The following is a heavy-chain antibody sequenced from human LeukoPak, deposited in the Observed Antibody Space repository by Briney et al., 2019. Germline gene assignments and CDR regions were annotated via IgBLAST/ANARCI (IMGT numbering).Heavy chain of an antibody. V-gene: IGHV1-24*01. J-gene: IGHJ6*03. CDR2: FDPEDGET. CDR3: ATQSPPYQLGYYYYMDV. CDR1: GYILTELS. D-gene: IGHD2-2*01. Sequence: ASVKVSCKVSGYILTELSMHWVRQAPGKGLEWMGGFDPEDGETIYAQKFQGRVTMTEDTSTDTAYMELSSLRSEDTAVYYCATQSPPYQLGYYYYMDVWGKGTTVTVSS.